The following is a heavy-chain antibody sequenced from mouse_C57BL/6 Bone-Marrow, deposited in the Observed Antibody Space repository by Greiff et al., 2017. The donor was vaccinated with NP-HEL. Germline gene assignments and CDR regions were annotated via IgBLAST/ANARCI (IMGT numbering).Heavy chain of an antibody. CDR1: GYTFTSYW. D-gene: IGHD3-2*02. J-gene: IGHJ3*01. V-gene: IGHV1-50*01. CDR3: ARLPQTAQARGFAY. CDR2: IDPSDSYT. Sequence: QVQLQQSGAELVKPGASVKLSCKASGYTFTSYWMQWVKQRPGQGLEWIGEIDPSDSYTNYNQKFKGKATLTVDTSSSTAYMQLSSLTSEDSAVYYCARLPQTAQARGFAYWGQGTLVTVSA.